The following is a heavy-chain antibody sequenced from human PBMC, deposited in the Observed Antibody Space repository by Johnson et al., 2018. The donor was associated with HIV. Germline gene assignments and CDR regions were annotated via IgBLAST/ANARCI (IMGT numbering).Heavy chain of an antibody. Sequence: QVQLVESGGGVVQPGRSLRLSCVASGFTFRNYGMHWVRQAPGKGLEWVAVISYDGSVKYYADAVKGRFTISRDNSKNTLYLQMNSLSAEDTAVYYCAKAMGVWLLAHAFDIWGQGTMVTISS. CDR2: ISYDGSVK. V-gene: IGHV3-30*18. CDR3: AKAMGVWLLAHAFDI. CDR1: GFTFRNYG. D-gene: IGHD3-22*01. J-gene: IGHJ3*02.